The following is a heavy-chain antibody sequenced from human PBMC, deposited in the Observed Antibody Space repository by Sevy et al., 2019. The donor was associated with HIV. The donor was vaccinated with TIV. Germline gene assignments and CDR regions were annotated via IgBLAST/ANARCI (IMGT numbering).Heavy chain of an antibody. D-gene: IGHD2-2*02. V-gene: IGHV3-7*01. CDR3: ARETYCSSNNCYIPLSGYYGMDL. CDR1: GFTFNSYW. J-gene: IGHJ6*02. Sequence: GGSLRLSCVASGFTFNSYWMTWVRQAPGKGLEWVANIKQDGSEKNYVDSVKGRFTISRDSVKSSLYLQMNGLRVEDTAIYYCARETYCSSNNCYIPLSGYYGMDLWGQGTTVTVSS. CDR2: IKQDGSEK.